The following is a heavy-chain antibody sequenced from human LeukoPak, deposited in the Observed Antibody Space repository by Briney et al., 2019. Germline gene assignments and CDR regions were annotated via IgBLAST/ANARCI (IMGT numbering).Heavy chain of an antibody. J-gene: IGHJ4*02. CDR1: GFTFSSYW. CDR3: SRVGSTSWYLDY. CDR2: IKQDGSEI. V-gene: IGHV3-7*01. D-gene: IGHD2-2*01. Sequence: PGGSLRLSCAASGFTFSSYWMTWVRQAPGKGLEWVANIKQDGSEIFYVDSMKGRFTVSRDNAKNSLYLQMNSLRAEDTALYYCSRVGSTSWYLDYWGQGTLVIVSS.